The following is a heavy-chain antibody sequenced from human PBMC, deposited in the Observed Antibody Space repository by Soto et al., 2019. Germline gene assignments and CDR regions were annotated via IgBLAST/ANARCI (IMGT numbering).Heavy chain of an antibody. Sequence: ASETLSLTCTVSGGSISSSSYYWGWIRQPPGKGLEWIGSIYYSGSTYYNPSLKSRVTISVDTSKNQFSLKLSSVTAADTAVYYCASVYSSSSHYYYYGMDVWGQGTTVTVSS. CDR3: ASVYSSSSHYYYYGMDV. J-gene: IGHJ6*02. CDR2: IYYSGST. V-gene: IGHV4-39*01. CDR1: GGSISSSSYY. D-gene: IGHD6-6*01.